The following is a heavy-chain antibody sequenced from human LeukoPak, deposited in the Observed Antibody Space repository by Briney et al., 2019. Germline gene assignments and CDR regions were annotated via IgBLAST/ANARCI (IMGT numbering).Heavy chain of an antibody. CDR1: GYTFSTYG. V-gene: IGHV1-18*01. Sequence: ASVKVSCKASGYTFSTYGITWVRQAPGQGLEWMGWISAYTGHTNYAQKLQDRVTMTTDTSTTTAYMALRSLRSDDTAVYYCARDNGYGDPGGGFDIWGQGTMVTVSS. J-gene: IGHJ3*02. CDR2: ISAYTGHT. D-gene: IGHD4-17*01. CDR3: ARDNGYGDPGGGFDI.